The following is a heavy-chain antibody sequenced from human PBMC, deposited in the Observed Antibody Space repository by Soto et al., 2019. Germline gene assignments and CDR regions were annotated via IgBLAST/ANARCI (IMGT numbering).Heavy chain of an antibody. V-gene: IGHV4-31*03. Sequence: QVQLQESGPGLVKPSQTLSLTCTVSGGSISSGGYYWSWIRQHPGKGLEWIGYIYYSGSTYYNPSLKGRVTISVDTSKTQFSLKLSSVTAADTAVYYCARLELAYCGGDCYRGAFDIWGQGTMVTVSS. CDR2: IYYSGST. J-gene: IGHJ3*02. CDR3: ARLELAYCGGDCYRGAFDI. CDR1: GGSISSGGYY. D-gene: IGHD2-21*02.